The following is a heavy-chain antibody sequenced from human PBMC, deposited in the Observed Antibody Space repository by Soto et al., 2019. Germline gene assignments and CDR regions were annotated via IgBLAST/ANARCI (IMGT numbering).Heavy chain of an antibody. CDR2: INAYNGNT. V-gene: IGHV1-18*01. D-gene: IGHD5-12*01. CDR3: TLGDIVSTIPGDY. J-gene: IGHJ4*02. Sequence: QIQLVQSGPEVKKPGASVKVSCKASSYIFTSYGISWVRQAAGQGLEWMGWINAYNGNTNYVQKFQGRVTMTTDSSTSTAYMELRTLRSDDTAVYYCTLGDIVSTIPGDYWGQGTLVTVSS. CDR1: SYIFTSYG.